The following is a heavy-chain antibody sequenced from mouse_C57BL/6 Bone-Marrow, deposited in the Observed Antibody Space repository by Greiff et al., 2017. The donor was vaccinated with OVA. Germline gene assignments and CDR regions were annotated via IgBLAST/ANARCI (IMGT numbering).Heavy chain of an antibody. CDR2: IDPSDSYT. Sequence: VQLQQSGAELVKPGASVKLSCKASGYTFTSYWMQWVKQRPGQGLEWIGEIDPSDSYTNYNQKFKGKATLTVDTSSSTAYMQLSSLTSEDSAVYYCARLLGYFDVWGTGTTVTVSS. J-gene: IGHJ1*03. D-gene: IGHD2-3*01. V-gene: IGHV1-50*01. CDR3: ARLLGYFDV. CDR1: GYTFTSYW.